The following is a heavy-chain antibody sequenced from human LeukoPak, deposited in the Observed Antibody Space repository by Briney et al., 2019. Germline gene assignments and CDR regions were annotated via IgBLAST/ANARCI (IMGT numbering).Heavy chain of an antibody. Sequence: SETLSLSCAIYGGSFSTYYWSWIRQPPGKGLEWIGEINRSETTNYSPSLKSRVTISVETSKNLYSLKLNSVTAADTAMYYCARVSPYYMDVWGKGTTVTVSS. CDR2: INRSETT. V-gene: IGHV4-34*01. J-gene: IGHJ6*03. CDR3: ARVSPYYMDV. CDR1: GGSFSTYY.